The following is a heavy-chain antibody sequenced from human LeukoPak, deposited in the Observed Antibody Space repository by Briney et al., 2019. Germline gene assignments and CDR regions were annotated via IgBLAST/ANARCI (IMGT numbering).Heavy chain of an antibody. Sequence: PGGSLRLSCAASGFTFSNYGMHWVRQAPGKGLEWVAFIRFDESRTFYGDSVKGRFIISRDNSKNTLYLQMNSLRAEDTAVYYCAKGAVVLNYYYYYMDVWGKGTTVAVSS. J-gene: IGHJ6*03. V-gene: IGHV3-30*02. D-gene: IGHD2-15*01. CDR2: IRFDESRT. CDR3: AKGAVVLNYYYYYMDV. CDR1: GFTFSNYG.